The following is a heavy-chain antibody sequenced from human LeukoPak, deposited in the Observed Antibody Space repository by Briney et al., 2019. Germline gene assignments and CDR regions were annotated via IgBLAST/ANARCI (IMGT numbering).Heavy chain of an antibody. CDR1: GYTFTSYG. V-gene: IGHV1-18*01. CDR2: ISAYNGNT. Sequence: VASVKVSCKASGYTFTSYGISWVRQAPGQGLEWMGWISAYNGNTNYAQKLQGRVTVTTDTSTSTAYMELRSLRSDDTAVYYCARCTSVPGTVPKQFGLEIDYWGQGTLVTVSS. D-gene: IGHD3-16*01. CDR3: ARCTSVPGTVPKQFGLEIDY. J-gene: IGHJ4*02.